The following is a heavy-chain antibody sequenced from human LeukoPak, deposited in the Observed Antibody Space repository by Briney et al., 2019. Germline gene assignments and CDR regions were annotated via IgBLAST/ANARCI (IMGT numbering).Heavy chain of an antibody. CDR3: ASLAAWILEY. D-gene: IGHD5-18*01. J-gene: IGHJ4*02. CDR2: INNSGST. Sequence: SETLSLTCAVFGGSFSGYYWSWIRQPPGKGLEWIGQINNSGSTNYNPSLKSRIIISVDTSKNQFSLKLSSVTAADTAVYYCASLAAWILEYWGQGTLVTVSS. CDR1: GGSFSGYY. V-gene: IGHV4-34*01.